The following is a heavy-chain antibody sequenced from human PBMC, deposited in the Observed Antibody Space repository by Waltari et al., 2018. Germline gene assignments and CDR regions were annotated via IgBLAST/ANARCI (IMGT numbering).Heavy chain of an antibody. Sequence: QLQESGPGLVKPSETLSLTCNVSGFYMTSSYWAWVMQPPVKGLEWIGSVFHTWSTSYNPSLKSRVTMSVNPSKNQFTLRLSSVTAADTAVYYCAGEKARYGLDVWGQGTTVTVSS. CDR3: AGEKARYGLDV. J-gene: IGHJ6*02. CDR1: GFYMTSSY. V-gene: IGHV4-38-2*02. CDR2: VFHTWST.